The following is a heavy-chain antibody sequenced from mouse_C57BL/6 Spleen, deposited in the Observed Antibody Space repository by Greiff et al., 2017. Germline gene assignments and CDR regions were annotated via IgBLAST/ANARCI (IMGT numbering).Heavy chain of an antibody. CDR2: INPGSGGT. V-gene: IGHV1-54*01. J-gene: IGHJ2*01. CDR3: ARGTGTD. Sequence: QVQLQQSGAELVRPGTSVKVSCKASGYAFTNYLIEWVKQRPGQGLEWIGVINPGSGGTNYNEKFKGKATLTADKASSTAYMQLSSLPSEDSAVYFCARGTGTDWGQGTTLTVSS. CDR1: GYAFTNYL. D-gene: IGHD4-1*01.